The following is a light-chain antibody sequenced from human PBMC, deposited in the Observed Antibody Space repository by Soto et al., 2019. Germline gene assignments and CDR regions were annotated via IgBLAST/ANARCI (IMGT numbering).Light chain of an antibody. V-gene: IGLV2-14*01. CDR2: EVT. CDR3: QVWDSSSDHVV. CDR1: SRDVGGYNY. J-gene: IGLJ2*01. Sequence: QSALTQPASVSGSPGQSITISCAGTSRDVGGYNYVSWYQQYPGKAPKVIISEVTNRPSGVPNRFSGSKSGNTASLTISRVEAGDEADYYCQVWDSSSDHVVFGGGTQLTVL.